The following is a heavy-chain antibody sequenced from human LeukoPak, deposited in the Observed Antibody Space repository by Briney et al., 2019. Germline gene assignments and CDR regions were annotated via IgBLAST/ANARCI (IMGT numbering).Heavy chain of an antibody. CDR3: ARFFSSGGKGNWFDP. CDR2: IYTSGST. J-gene: IGHJ5*02. V-gene: IGHV4-61*02. Sequence: SETLSLTCSVSGGSMSGGGYCWSWIRQPAGKGSEWIGRIYTSGSTNYNPSLKSRVTISVDTSKNEFSLKLNSVTAADTAVYYCARFFSSGGKGNWFDPWGQGTLVTVSS. CDR1: GGSMSGGGYC. D-gene: IGHD4-23*01.